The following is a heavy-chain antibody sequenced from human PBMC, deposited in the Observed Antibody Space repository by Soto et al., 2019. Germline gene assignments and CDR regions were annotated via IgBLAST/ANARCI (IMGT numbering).Heavy chain of an antibody. CDR2: IYPCDFDT. Sequence: GGALKISCKGSGYSYASYWIGWVGQLPGKGLEWMGIIYPCDFDTGYSPSFQGQVTISADKSISTAYLQWSSLKASDTAMYYCARFTGGCSSNSCYEDYYYHGMDVWRQGTTDTVSS. CDR1: GYSYASYW. D-gene: IGHD2-2*01. V-gene: IGHV5-51*01. J-gene: IGHJ6*02. CDR3: ARFTGGCSSNSCYEDYYYHGMDV.